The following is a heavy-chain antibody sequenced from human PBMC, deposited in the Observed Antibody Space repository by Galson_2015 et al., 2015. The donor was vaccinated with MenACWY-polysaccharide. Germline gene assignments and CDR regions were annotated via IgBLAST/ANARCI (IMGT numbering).Heavy chain of an antibody. Sequence: SLRLSCAAAGFNFNIHTMHWVRQAPGKGLEWVALISSDGDDKYYADSVKGRFTISRDNHKNMVFLGMNSLRAEDTAVYYCVRDGGGGNGWYWFDLWGRGTRVTVSS. D-gene: IGHD6-19*01. CDR3: VRDGGGGNGWYWFDL. CDR1: GFNFNIHT. CDR2: ISSDGDDK. V-gene: IGHV3-30-3*01. J-gene: IGHJ5*02.